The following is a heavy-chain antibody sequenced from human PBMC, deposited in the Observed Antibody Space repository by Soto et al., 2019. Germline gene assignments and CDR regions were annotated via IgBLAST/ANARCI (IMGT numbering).Heavy chain of an antibody. CDR3: ARAAPRYCSGGSCYSGRDY. Sequence: GGSLRLSCAASGFTFSSYWMSWVRQAPGKGLEWVANIKQEGSGKYDVDSVKGRFTTPRNNAKNSLYLQMNSLRAEDTAVYYCARAAPRYCSGGSCYSGRDYWGQGTLVTVS. CDR1: GFTFSSYW. J-gene: IGHJ4*02. D-gene: IGHD2-15*01. CDR2: IKQEGSGK. V-gene: IGHV3-7*01.